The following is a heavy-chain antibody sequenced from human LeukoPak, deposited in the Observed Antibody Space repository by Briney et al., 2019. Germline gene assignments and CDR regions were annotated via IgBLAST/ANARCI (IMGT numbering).Heavy chain of an antibody. CDR2: IGSSSGHI. CDR1: VLTFSSYS. V-gene: IGHV3-21*01. D-gene: IGHD3-16*01. CDR3: ARVSWGSADPHYYFNY. Sequence: GGSLRLAGAASVLTFSSYSMSWVRQAPKKGLECVSCIGSSSGHIYYADSVKGRFTISRDNAKNSLYLQMNSLRAEDTAVYHCARVSWGSADPHYYFNYWGQGTLLTVSS. J-gene: IGHJ4*02.